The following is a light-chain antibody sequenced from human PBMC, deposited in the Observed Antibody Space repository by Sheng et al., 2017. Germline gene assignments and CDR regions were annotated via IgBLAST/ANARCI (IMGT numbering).Light chain of an antibody. CDR1: QAIRNS. CDR3: QQYYSYPLT. Sequence: DIQMTQFPSSLSASVGDRVTITCRARQAIRNSLAWYQQKPGKAPKLLLYAASTLNSGVPSKFSGRGSGTDYTLTISCLQSEDFATYYCQQYYSYPLTFGRRDQGGGSN. V-gene: IGKV1-NL1*01. J-gene: IGKJ4*01. CDR2: AAS.